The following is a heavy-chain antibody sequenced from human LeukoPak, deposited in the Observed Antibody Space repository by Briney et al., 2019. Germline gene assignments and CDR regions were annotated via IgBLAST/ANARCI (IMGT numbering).Heavy chain of an antibody. D-gene: IGHD4-17*01. CDR3: ARVPVTTSKFDY. J-gene: IGHJ4*02. CDR1: GFTFSSYW. V-gene: IGHV3-7*03. CDR2: INKDGGEK. Sequence: PGGSLRLSCAASGFTFSSYWMSWVRQAPGKGLEWVANINKDGGEKYYVDSVKGRFTISRDNAKNSLYLQMNSLRADDTAVYYCARVPVTTSKFDYWGQGTLVTVSS.